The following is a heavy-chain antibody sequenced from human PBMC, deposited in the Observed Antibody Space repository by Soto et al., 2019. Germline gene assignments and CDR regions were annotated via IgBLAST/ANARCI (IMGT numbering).Heavy chain of an antibody. CDR3: ARGFVDIVATNWFDP. CDR1: GYTFTSYG. J-gene: IGHJ5*02. V-gene: IGHV1-18*01. D-gene: IGHD5-12*01. Sequence: ASVKVSCKASGYTFTSYGISWVRQAPGQGLEWMGWISAYNGNTNYAQKLQGRVTMTTDTSTNTAYMELSSLRSEDTAVYYCARGFVDIVATNWFDPWGQGTLVTVSS. CDR2: ISAYNGNT.